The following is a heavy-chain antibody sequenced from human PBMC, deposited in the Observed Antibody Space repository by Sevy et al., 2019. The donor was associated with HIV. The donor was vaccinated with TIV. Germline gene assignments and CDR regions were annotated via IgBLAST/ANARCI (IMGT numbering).Heavy chain of an antibody. CDR2: FYYSGST. V-gene: IGHV4-59*01. J-gene: IGHJ2*01. CDR1: GGSISTYY. D-gene: IGHD3-16*01. Sequence: SETLSLTCIVSGGSISTYYWSWIRQPPGKGLEWIGYFYYSGSTDYNPSLKSRVTISGDTSQNQFSLELSSVTAADTGVYYCARGGPRGWYFDLWGRGTLVTVSS. CDR3: ARGGPRGWYFDL.